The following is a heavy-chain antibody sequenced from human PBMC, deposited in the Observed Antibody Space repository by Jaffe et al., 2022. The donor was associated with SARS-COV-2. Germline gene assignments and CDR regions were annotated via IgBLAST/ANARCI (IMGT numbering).Heavy chain of an antibody. CDR2: ISGSGGST. V-gene: IGHV3-23*01. D-gene: IGHD2-15*01. J-gene: IGHJ6*02. Sequence: EVQLLESGGGLVQPGGSLRLSCAASGFTFSSYAMSWVRQAPGKGLEWVSAISGSGGSTYYADSVKGRFTISRDNSKNTLYLQMNSLRAEDTAVYYCAKPEPYCSGGSCYSDYYYYGMDVWGQGTTVTVSS. CDR3: AKPEPYCSGGSCYSDYYYYGMDV. CDR1: GFTFSSYA.